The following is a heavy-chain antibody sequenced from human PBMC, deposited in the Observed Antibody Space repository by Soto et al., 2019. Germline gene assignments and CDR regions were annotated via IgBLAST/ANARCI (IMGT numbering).Heavy chain of an antibody. D-gene: IGHD2-21*02. J-gene: IGHJ4*02. CDR2: IVPIFGTT. CDR3: AREVVTVTTLGSFDS. V-gene: IGHV1-69*06. CDR1: GDTFNNYA. Sequence: SVKVSCKASGDTFNNYAISWMRQTPGRGLEWLGEIVPIFGTTNYPQEFQGRVTITADTSTSTAYMELSRLISEDTATYYCAREVVTVTTLGSFDSWGQGTLVTVSS.